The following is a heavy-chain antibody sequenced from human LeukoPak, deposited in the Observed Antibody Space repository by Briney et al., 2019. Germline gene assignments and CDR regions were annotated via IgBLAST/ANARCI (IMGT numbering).Heavy chain of an antibody. V-gene: IGHV3-48*01. J-gene: IGHJ6*03. CDR2: ISSSSSTI. CDR1: GFTFSSYS. Sequence: GGSLRLSCAASGFTFSSYSMNWVRQAPGKGLEWVSYISSSSSTIYYADSVKGRFTISRDNAKNSLDLQMNSLRAEDTAVYYCARDWDYGSGSLGYMDVWGKGTTVTVSS. CDR3: ARDWDYGSGSLGYMDV. D-gene: IGHD3-10*01.